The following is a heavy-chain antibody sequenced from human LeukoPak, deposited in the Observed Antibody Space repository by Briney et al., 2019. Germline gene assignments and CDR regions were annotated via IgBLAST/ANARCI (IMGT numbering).Heavy chain of an antibody. CDR1: GFTVSSNY. J-gene: IGHJ4*02. D-gene: IGHD7-27*01. CDR2: ISGSGGST. CDR3: AIQPGARLGIY. Sequence: GGSLRLSCAASGFTVSSNYMSWVRQAPGKGLEWVSAISGSGGSTYYADSVKGRFTISRDNSKNTLYLQMNSLRAEDTAVYYCAIQPGARLGIYWGQGTLVTVSS. V-gene: IGHV3-23*01.